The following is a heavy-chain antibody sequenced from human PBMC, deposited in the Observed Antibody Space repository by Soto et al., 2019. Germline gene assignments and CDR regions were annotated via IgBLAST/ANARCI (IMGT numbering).Heavy chain of an antibody. D-gene: IGHD2-2*01. CDR3: ARRDCSSTSCCLKEDYYYYGMDV. Sequence: GESLKISCKGSGYSFTSYWIGWVRQMPGKGLEWMGIIYPGDSDTRYSPSFQGQVTISADKSISTAYLQWSSLKASDTAMYYCARRDCSSTSCCLKEDYYYYGMDVWGQGTTVTVSS. CDR2: IYPGDSDT. J-gene: IGHJ6*02. V-gene: IGHV5-51*01. CDR1: GYSFTSYW.